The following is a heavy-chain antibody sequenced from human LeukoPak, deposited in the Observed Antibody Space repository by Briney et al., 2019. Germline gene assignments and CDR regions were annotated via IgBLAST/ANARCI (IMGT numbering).Heavy chain of an antibody. V-gene: IGHV1-8*03. CDR3: ARGPLSRGYYYYYMDV. Sequence: ASVKVSCKASGYTLTSYDINWVRQATGQGLEWMGWMNPNSGNTGYAQKFQGRVTITRNTSISTAYMELSSLRSEDTAVYYCARGPLSRGYYYYYMDVWAKGPRSPSP. J-gene: IGHJ6*03. CDR1: GYTLTSYD. CDR2: MNPNSGNT.